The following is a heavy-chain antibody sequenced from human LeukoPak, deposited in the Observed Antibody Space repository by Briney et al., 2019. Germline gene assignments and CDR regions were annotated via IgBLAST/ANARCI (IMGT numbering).Heavy chain of an antibody. V-gene: IGHV3-7*01. CDR3: TREDMWAFDM. CDR2: IKPDGSQK. J-gene: IGHJ3*02. D-gene: IGHD2-15*01. Sequence: GGSLRLSCAASGFIFSHYWMSWVRQAPGKGLEWVANIKPDGSQKDYVDSVKGRFTISRDNAKNSLYLQMDSLRAEDTAMYYCTREDMWAFDMWGQGTMVTVSS. CDR1: GFIFSHYW.